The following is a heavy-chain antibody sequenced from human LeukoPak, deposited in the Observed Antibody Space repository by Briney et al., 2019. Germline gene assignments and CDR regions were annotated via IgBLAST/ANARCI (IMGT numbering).Heavy chain of an antibody. J-gene: IGHJ2*01. CDR2: IYYSGST. V-gene: IGHV4-39*01. Sequence: PSETLSLTCTVSGGSISSSSYYWGWIRQPPGKGLEWIGSIYYSGSTYYNPSLKGRVTISVDTSKNQFSLKLSSVTAADTAVYYCARLGSSSPYWYFDLWGRGTLVTVSS. CDR1: GGSISSSSYY. CDR3: ARLGSSSPYWYFDL. D-gene: IGHD6-6*01.